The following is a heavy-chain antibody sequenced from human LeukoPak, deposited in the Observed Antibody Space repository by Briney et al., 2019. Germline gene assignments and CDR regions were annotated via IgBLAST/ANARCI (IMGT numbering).Heavy chain of an antibody. Sequence: GGSLRLSCAASGFTFDDYAMHWVRQAPGKGLEWVSGISWNSGSIGYADSVKGRFTISRDNAKNSLYLQMNSLRAEDTALYYCAKDNGYYDSSGWYYFDYWGQGTLVTVSS. CDR2: ISWNSGSI. CDR1: GFTFDDYA. V-gene: IGHV3-9*01. J-gene: IGHJ4*02. D-gene: IGHD3-22*01. CDR3: AKDNGYYDSSGWYYFDY.